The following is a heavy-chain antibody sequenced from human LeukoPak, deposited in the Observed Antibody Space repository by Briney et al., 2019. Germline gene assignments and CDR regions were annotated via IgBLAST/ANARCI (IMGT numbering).Heavy chain of an antibody. Sequence: SETLSLTCAVYGGSFSGRYWNWIRQPPGKGLDWVGEINDSGSTNYNPSLRSRVTISVDTSKNQFSLKLTSVTAADTAVYYCASTYFDTSGFSPFDNWGQGILVTVSS. V-gene: IGHV4-34*01. CDR3: ASTYFDTSGFSPFDN. D-gene: IGHD3-22*01. CDR2: INDSGST. CDR1: GGSFSGRY. J-gene: IGHJ4*02.